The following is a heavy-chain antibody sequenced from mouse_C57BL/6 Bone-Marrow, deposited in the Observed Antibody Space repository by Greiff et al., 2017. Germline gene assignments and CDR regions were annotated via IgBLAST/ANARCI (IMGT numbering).Heavy chain of an antibody. V-gene: IGHV5-12*01. CDR2: ISNGGGST. CDR1: GFTFSDYY. Sequence: EVMLVESGGGLVQPGGSLKLSCAASGFTFSDYYMYWVRQTPEKRLEWVAYISNGGGSTYYPDTVKGRFTISRDNATNTLYLQMSRLKSEDTAMYYCARRGYYGSSPYYAMDYWGQGTSVTVSS. CDR3: ARRGYYGSSPYYAMDY. D-gene: IGHD1-1*01. J-gene: IGHJ4*01.